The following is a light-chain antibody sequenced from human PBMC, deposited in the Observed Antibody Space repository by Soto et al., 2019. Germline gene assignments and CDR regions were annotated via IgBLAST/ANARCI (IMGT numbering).Light chain of an antibody. CDR2: AAS. V-gene: IGKV1-9*01. J-gene: IGKJ1*01. CDR3: QQRNSYPRT. Sequence: DIQLTQSPSFLSASVGDRVTITCRASQGISSYLAWYQQKPGKAPKLLIYAASTLQSGVPSRCSGSGSGPEFALTISSLQPEDFATYYGQQRNSYPRTFGQGTQVEIK. CDR1: QGISSY.